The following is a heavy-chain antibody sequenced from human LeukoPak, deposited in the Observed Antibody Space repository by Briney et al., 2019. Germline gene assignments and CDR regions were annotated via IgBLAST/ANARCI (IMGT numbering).Heavy chain of an antibody. CDR3: ASIAVAGLYFDY. CDR1: GFTFSSYS. V-gene: IGHV3-21*01. D-gene: IGHD6-19*01. Sequence: PGGSLRLSCAASGFTFSSYSMNWVRQAPGKGLEWVSSISSSSSYICYADSVKGRFTISRDNAKNSLYLQMNSLRAEDTAVYYCASIAVAGLYFDYWGQGTLVTVSS. J-gene: IGHJ4*02. CDR2: ISSSSSYI.